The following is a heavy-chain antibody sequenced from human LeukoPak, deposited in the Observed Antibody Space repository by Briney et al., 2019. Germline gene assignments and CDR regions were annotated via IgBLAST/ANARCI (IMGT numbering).Heavy chain of an antibody. CDR1: GFTFSSYS. Sequence: GGSLRLSCAASGFTFSSYSMNWVRQAPGKGLEWVSSISSSTYIYYADSVKGRFTISRDNVKNSLYLQMNSLRAADTAVYYCARVREAAAFVYWGQETRVTVSS. J-gene: IGHJ4*02. V-gene: IGHV3-21*01. CDR2: ISSSTYI. CDR3: ARVREAAAFVY. D-gene: IGHD3-10*01.